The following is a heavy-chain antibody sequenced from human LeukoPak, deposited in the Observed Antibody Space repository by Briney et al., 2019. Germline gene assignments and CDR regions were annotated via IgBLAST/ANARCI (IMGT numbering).Heavy chain of an antibody. J-gene: IGHJ4*02. D-gene: IGHD3-22*01. Sequence: ASVKVSCKASGYTFTGYYMHWVRQAPGQGLEWMGWINPNSGGTNYAQMFQGRVTMTRDTSISTAYMELSRLKSDDTAVYYCAKYYYDSYEGYYFDYWGQGTLVTVSS. CDR1: GYTFTGYY. CDR3: AKYYYDSYEGYYFDY. CDR2: INPNSGGT. V-gene: IGHV1-2*02.